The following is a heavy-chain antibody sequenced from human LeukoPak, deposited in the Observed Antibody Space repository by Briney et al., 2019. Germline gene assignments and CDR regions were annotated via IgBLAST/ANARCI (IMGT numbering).Heavy chain of an antibody. CDR2: INPSGGST. Sequence: ASVKVSCNASGYTFTSCYKHWARHPPGQGHEWMRTINPSGGSTSYAQKFQGRVTMTRDMSTSTVYMELSSLRSEDTAVYYCARGCSRMIVVVIGYWGQGTLVTVSS. J-gene: IGHJ4*02. CDR1: GYTFTSCY. V-gene: IGHV1-46*01. D-gene: IGHD3-22*01. CDR3: ARGCSRMIVVVIGY.